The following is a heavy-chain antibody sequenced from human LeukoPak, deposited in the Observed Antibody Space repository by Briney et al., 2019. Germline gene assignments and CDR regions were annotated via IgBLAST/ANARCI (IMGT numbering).Heavy chain of an antibody. CDR1: GGSFSGYY. J-gene: IGHJ5*02. Sequence: SETLSLTCAVYGGSFSGYYWSWIRQPPGKGLEWIGRIYTSGSTNYNPSLKSRVTMSVDTSKNQFSLKLSSVTAADTAVYYCARDTGELLLLDPWGQGTLVTVSS. CDR3: ARDTGELLLLDP. V-gene: IGHV4-59*10. CDR2: IYTSGST. D-gene: IGHD1-26*01.